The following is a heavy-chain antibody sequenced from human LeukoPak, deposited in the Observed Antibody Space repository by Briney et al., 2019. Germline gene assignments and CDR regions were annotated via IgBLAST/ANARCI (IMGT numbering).Heavy chain of an antibody. V-gene: IGHV1-2*02. J-gene: IGHJ3*02. Sequence: GSVKVSCKASGYTFNGYYVHWVRQAPGQGLVWMGWINPNSGGTNYARKFQGRVTMTRDTSISTAYMELSRLRSDDTALYYCARVGGCTNGVCYSDAFDIWGQGTMVTVSS. CDR3: ARVGGCTNGVCYSDAFDI. CDR2: INPNSGGT. D-gene: IGHD2-8*01. CDR1: GYTFNGYY.